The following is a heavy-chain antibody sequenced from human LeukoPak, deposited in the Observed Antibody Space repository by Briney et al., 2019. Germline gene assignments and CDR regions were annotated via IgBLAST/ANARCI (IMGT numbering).Heavy chain of an antibody. J-gene: IGHJ4*02. CDR2: ISPYSGNT. D-gene: IGHD2-2*01. CDR3: ASDASTSAADF. Sequence: GASVKVSCKASGYSFTNCGISWVRQAPGQGLEWMGWISPYSGNTNYAQKLQDRVTMTTDTSTSTAYMELRRLRSDDTAMYYCASDASTSAADFWGQGNLVTVSS. CDR1: GYSFTNCG. V-gene: IGHV1-18*01.